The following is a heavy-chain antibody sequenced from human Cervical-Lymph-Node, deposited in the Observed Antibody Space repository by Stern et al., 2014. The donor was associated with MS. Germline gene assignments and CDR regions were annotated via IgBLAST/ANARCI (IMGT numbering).Heavy chain of an antibody. J-gene: IGHJ4*02. Sequence: QVQLQESGPGLVKPSETLSLTCTVSGGSISSSSYYWGWIRQPPGKGLEWIGSIYYSGSTYYNPSLKSRVTISVDTSKNQFSLKLSSVTAADTAVYYCARHTLYSSSWYDYWGQGTLVTVSS. CDR1: GGSISSSSYY. V-gene: IGHV4-39*01. D-gene: IGHD6-13*01. CDR2: IYYSGST. CDR3: ARHTLYSSSWYDY.